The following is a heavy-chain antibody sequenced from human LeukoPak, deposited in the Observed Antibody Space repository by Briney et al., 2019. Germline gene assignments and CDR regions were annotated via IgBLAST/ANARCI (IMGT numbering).Heavy chain of an antibody. CDR3: AKDQDIVVVPAAHYTY. CDR2: IWYDGSDK. CDR1: GFTFSSYG. Sequence: QPGGSLRLSCAASGFTFSSYGMHWVRQAPGKGLEWVAVIWYDGSDKYYADSVKGRFTISRDNSKNTLYLQMNSLRAEDTAVYYCAKDQDIVVVPAAHYTYWGQGTLVTVSS. D-gene: IGHD2-2*01. J-gene: IGHJ4*02. V-gene: IGHV3-33*06.